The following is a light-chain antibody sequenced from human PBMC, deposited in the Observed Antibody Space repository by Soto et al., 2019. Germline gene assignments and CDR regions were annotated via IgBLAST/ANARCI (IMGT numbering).Light chain of an antibody. J-gene: IGLJ3*02. Sequence: QSALTQPASVSGSPGQSITISCTGTSSDVGGYNYVSWYQQHPGEAPKLMIYDVNNRPSGVSNRFSGSKSGNTASLTISGLQAEDEAHYYCSSYTTSSTLVFGGGTKLTVL. CDR2: DVN. CDR3: SSYTTSSTLV. V-gene: IGLV2-14*03. CDR1: SSDVGGYNY.